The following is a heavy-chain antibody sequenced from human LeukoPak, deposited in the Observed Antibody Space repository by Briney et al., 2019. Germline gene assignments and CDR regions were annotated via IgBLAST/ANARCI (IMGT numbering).Heavy chain of an antibody. CDR2: ITGSGGST. D-gene: IGHD3-3*01. J-gene: IGHJ4*02. Sequence: GGSLRLSCVASGFTFTNYGMSWVRQAPGKGLEWVSAITGSGGSTYYADSVTGRFTISRDNSENTLYLQMNSLRAEDTALYYCAKTKGDYEYWSGYYKYYFDYWGQGTLVTVSS. CDR3: AKTKGDYEYWSGYYKYYFDY. CDR1: GFTFTNYG. V-gene: IGHV3-23*01.